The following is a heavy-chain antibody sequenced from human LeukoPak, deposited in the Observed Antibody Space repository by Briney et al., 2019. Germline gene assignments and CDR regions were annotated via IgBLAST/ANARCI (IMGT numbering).Heavy chain of an antibody. Sequence: GGSLRLSCAASGFTFEDYAMHWVRQAPGKGLEWVSLTSGDGDTTYYADSVKGRFTISRDNSKNSLYLQMNSLGTEDTALYYCAKDITAAAGRYYGMDVWGQGTTVTVSS. CDR2: TSGDGDTT. CDR1: GFTFEDYA. D-gene: IGHD6-13*01. V-gene: IGHV3-43*02. J-gene: IGHJ6*02. CDR3: AKDITAAAGRYYGMDV.